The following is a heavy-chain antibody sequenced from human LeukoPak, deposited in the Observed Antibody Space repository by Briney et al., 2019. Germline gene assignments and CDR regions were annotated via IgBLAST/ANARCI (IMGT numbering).Heavy chain of an antibody. CDR3: AREAASDSSGYYYRNSDL. V-gene: IGHV4-59*01. CDR1: GGSISSYY. J-gene: IGHJ2*01. Sequence: SETLSLTCTVSGGSISSYYWSWVRQPPGKGLEWIGYIYYSGNTNYSPSLKSRVTISVDTSKNQFSLKLSSVTAADTAVYYCAREAASDSSGYYYRNSDLWGRGTLVTVSS. D-gene: IGHD3-22*01. CDR2: IYYSGNT.